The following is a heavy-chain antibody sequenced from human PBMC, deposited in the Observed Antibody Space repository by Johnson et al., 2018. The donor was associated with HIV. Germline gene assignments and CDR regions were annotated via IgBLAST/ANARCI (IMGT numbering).Heavy chain of an antibody. J-gene: IGHJ3*02. Sequence: QVQLMESGGGLIQPGGSLRLSCAASGFIVSSNYMSWVRQAPGKGLEWVAGIWYDGSNKYYADSVNGRFSISRDNSKNTLYLQMNSLRAEDTAIYYCVAAAPGGWNGALDIWGQGTMVTVSS. D-gene: IGHD6-13*01. CDR1: GFIVSSNY. V-gene: IGHV3-33*08. CDR2: IWYDGSNK. CDR3: VAAAPGGWNGALDI.